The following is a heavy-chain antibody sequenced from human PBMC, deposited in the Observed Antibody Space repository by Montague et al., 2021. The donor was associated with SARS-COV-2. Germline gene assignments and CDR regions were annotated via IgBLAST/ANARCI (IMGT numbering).Heavy chain of an antibody. CDR3: ARGGGHSADYYYYGMDV. Sequence: SETLSLTCSVSGGSVSSGSCYWSWLRPPPGKGLEWIGYIYYSGNTNYNPSLKSRVTISVDTSKNQFSVKLSAVTAADTAVYHCARGGGHSADYYYYGMDVGGQGSTVTV. D-gene: IGHD2-21*01. V-gene: IGHV4-61*01. J-gene: IGHJ6*02. CDR2: IYYSGNT. CDR1: GGSVSSGSCY.